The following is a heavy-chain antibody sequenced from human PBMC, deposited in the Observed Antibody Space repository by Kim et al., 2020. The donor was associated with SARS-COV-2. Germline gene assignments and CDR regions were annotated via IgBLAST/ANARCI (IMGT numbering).Heavy chain of an antibody. CDR3: ARDDPVGATNYYYYGMDV. J-gene: IGHJ6*02. Sequence: ASVKVSCKASGYTFTSYYMHWVRQAPGQGLEWMGIINPSGGSTSYAQKFQGRVTMTRDTSTSTVYMELSSLRSEDTAVYYCARDDPVGATNYYYYGMDVWGQGTTVTVSS. V-gene: IGHV1-46*01. CDR1: GYTFTSYY. CDR2: INPSGGST. D-gene: IGHD1-26*01.